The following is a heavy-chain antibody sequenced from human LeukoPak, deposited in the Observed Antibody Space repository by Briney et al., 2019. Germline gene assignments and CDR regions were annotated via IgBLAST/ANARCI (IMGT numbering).Heavy chain of an antibody. CDR2: INPSGGST. V-gene: IGHV1-46*01. CDR3: ARVSTFDYYYYGMDV. Sequence: ASVKVSCKASGYTFTSYYMHWARQAPGQGLEWMGIINPSGGSTSYAQKFQGRVTMTRDTSTSTVYMELSSLRSEDTAVYYCARVSTFDYYYYGMDVWGQGATVTVSS. D-gene: IGHD2/OR15-2a*01. CDR1: GYTFTSYY. J-gene: IGHJ6*02.